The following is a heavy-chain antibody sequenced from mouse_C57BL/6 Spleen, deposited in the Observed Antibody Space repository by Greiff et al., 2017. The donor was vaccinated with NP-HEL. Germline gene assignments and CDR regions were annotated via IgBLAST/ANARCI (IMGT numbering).Heavy chain of an antibody. D-gene: IGHD2-4*01. J-gene: IGHJ2*01. Sequence: QVQLQQSGAELVRPGASVTLSCKASGYTFTDYEMHWVKQTPVHGLEWIGAIDPETGGTAYNQKFKGKAILTADKSSSTAYMELRSLTSEDSAVYYCTRSAGLRRSFDYWGQGTTLTVSS. CDR3: TRSAGLRRSFDY. CDR1: GYTFTDYE. CDR2: IDPETGGT. V-gene: IGHV1-15*01.